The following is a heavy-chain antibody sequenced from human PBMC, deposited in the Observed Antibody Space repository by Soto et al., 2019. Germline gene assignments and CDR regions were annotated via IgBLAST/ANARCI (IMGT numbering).Heavy chain of an antibody. CDR1: GFSVRSSGVA. D-gene: IGHD1-26*01. V-gene: IGHV2-5*02. J-gene: IGHJ4*02. CDR3: AHGATSINHGYDY. CDR2: VYWDDDK. Sequence: QITLRESGPTLVKPTQTLTLTCTFSGFSVRSSGVAVGWIRQPPGKALEWLALVYWDDDKRYSPSLKNRLTITRDPSTNQVVLTMTNMDPVDTATYYCAHGATSINHGYDYWGQGTLVTVSS.